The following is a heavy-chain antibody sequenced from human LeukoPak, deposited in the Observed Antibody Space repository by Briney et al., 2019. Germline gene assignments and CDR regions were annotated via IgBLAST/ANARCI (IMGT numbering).Heavy chain of an antibody. CDR2: IKEDGTQE. CDR3: ASQVSREGHFHY. CDR1: GLTFSTYW. Sequence: PGGSLRLSCEASGLTFSTYWMSWVRQPPWKGLEWVAHIKEDGTQEYYVDAVKGRFTISRDNAKNSLGLQMHNLRAEDTAVYYCASQVSREGHFHYWVEGVLVSVCS. D-gene: IGHD1-26*01. J-gene: IGHJ4*02. V-gene: IGHV3-7*01.